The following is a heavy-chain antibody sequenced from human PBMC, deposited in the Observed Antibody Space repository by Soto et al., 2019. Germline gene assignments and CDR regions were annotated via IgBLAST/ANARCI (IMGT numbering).Heavy chain of an antibody. D-gene: IGHD3-22*01. Sequence: QVQLVQSGAEVKKPGASVKVSCKASGYTFTSYYMHWVRQAPGQGLEWMGIINPSGGSTSYAQKCQGRVTMTRDTSTSTVYMELSSLRSEDTAVYYCARDYDSSGYPRYYFDYCRQGTLVTVSS. J-gene: IGHJ4*02. CDR3: ARDYDSSGYPRYYFDY. CDR1: GYTFTSYY. CDR2: INPSGGST. V-gene: IGHV1-46*03.